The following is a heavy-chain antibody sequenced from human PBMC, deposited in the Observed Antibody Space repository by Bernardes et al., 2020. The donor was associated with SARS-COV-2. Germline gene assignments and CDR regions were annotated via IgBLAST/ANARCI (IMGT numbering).Heavy chain of an antibody. CDR2: INSDGRTT. Sequence: GGSLRLSRAASGFTFSSYWMHWVRQGPGKGLVWVSRINSDGRTTTYADSVKGRFTISRDNGKNTLYLQMNSLRAEDTALYYCVRGPSDGHGRFEYWGQGALVTVSS. CDR1: GFTFSSYW. J-gene: IGHJ4*02. CDR3: VRGPSDGHGRFEY. V-gene: IGHV3-74*01.